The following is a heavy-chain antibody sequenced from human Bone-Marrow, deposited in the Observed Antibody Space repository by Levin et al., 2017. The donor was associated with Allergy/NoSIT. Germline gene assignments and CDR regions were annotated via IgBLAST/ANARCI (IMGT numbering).Heavy chain of an antibody. Sequence: GASVKVSCKASGDSLFNSWIAWLRQMPGKGLEWMAVISPGDSDTRNSPSFKGQVTMSADQSGTTAYLQWSSLRVSDTAIYFCARLDYYDRRYLDSWGQGTLVTVSS. J-gene: IGHJ4*02. D-gene: IGHD3-22*01. V-gene: IGHV5-51*01. CDR2: ISPGDSDT. CDR1: GDSLFNSW. CDR3: ARLDYYDRRYLDS.